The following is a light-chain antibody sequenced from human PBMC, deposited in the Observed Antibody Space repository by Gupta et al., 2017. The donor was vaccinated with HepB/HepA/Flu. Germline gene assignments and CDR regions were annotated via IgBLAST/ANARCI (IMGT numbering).Light chain of an antibody. CDR3: QSADISGTDLVV. V-gene: IGLV3-25*03. Sequence: SYALTQPPSVSVSPGQTARITCSGDALPKKYAYWYQQKPDHAPELVIYKDSERRSGSPERFSGSSSGTTVTLTISGVQAEDEADYYCQSADISGTDLVVFGGGTKLTVL. CDR2: KDS. CDR1: ALPKKY. J-gene: IGLJ2*01.